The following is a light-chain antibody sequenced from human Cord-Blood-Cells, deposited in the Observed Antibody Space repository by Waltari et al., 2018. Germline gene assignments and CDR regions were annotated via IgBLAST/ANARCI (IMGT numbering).Light chain of an antibody. CDR3: CSYAGSSTVV. V-gene: IGLV2-23*01. CDR2: EGS. Sequence: QSALTQPASVSGSPGQSITISCTGTSSDVGSYNLVSWYQQHPGKAPKLMIYEGSKRPAGVSNRFSGATSGNTAALTFSGLQAEDEADYYGCSYAGSSTVVFGGGTKLTVL. J-gene: IGLJ2*01. CDR1: SSDVGSYNL.